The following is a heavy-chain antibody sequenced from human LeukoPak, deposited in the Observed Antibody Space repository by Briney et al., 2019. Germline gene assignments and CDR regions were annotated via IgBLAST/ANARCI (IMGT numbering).Heavy chain of an antibody. V-gene: IGHV3-21*01. CDR1: GFTFSSYS. CDR3: ARGRITIFGVVRRYFDY. J-gene: IGHJ4*02. D-gene: IGHD3-3*01. CDR2: ISSSSSYI. Sequence: GGSLRLSCAASGFTFSSYSMNWVRQAPGKGLEWVSSISSSSSYIYYADSVKGRFTISRDNAKNSLYLQMNSLRAEDTAVYYCARGRITIFGVVRRYFDYWGQGTLVTVSS.